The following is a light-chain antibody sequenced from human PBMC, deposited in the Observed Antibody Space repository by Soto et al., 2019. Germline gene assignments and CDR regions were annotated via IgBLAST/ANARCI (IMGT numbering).Light chain of an antibody. Sequence: QSALTQPASVSGSPGQSITISCTGTSSDVGGYNFVSWYQQRPGKAPKLMIYEVSNRPSGVSDRFSGSKSGNTASLTISGLQAEDEADYYCSSYTSTITRVFGGGTKLTVL. CDR2: EVS. J-gene: IGLJ3*02. CDR1: SSDVGGYNF. CDR3: SSYTSTITRV. V-gene: IGLV2-14*01.